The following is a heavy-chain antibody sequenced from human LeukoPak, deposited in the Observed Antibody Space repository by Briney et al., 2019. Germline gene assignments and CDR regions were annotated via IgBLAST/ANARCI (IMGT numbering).Heavy chain of an antibody. V-gene: IGHV3-64*01. CDR3: ARSIAARGGYFDY. CDR1: GFTFSSYA. D-gene: IGHD6-6*01. Sequence: PGGSLRLSCAASGFTFSSYAMHWVRQAPGKGLEYVSAISSNGGSTYYANSVKGRFTISRDNSKNTLYLQMGSLRAEDMAVYYCARSIAARGGYFDYWGQGTLVTVSS. J-gene: IGHJ4*02. CDR2: ISSNGGST.